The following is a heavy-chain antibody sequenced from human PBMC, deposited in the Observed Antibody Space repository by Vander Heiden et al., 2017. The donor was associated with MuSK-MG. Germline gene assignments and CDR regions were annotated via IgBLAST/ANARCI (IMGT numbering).Heavy chain of an antibody. V-gene: IGHV4-34*01. CDR1: GGSFSGYY. CDR3: GRGRANDYGGNRYFDY. Sequence: QVQLQQWGAGLLKPSETLSLTCAAYGGSFSGYYWSWIRQPPGKGLEWIGEINHSGSTNYNPSLKSRVTISVDTSKNQFSLKLSSVTAADTAVYYCGRGRANDYGGNRYFDYWGQGTLVTVSS. D-gene: IGHD4-17*01. J-gene: IGHJ4*02. CDR2: INHSGST.